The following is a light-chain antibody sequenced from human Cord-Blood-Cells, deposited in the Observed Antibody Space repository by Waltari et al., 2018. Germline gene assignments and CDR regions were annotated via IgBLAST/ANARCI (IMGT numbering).Light chain of an antibody. Sequence: QSALTQPASVSGSPGQSITISCTGTSSDVGSYNLVSWYQQHPGKAPKLMIYEGSKRPSGVSNRVSGSKSGNTASLTISGLQADDEADYYCCSYAGSSTYVFGTGTKVTVL. J-gene: IGLJ1*01. CDR1: SSDVGSYNL. CDR2: EGS. V-gene: IGLV2-23*01. CDR3: CSYAGSSTYV.